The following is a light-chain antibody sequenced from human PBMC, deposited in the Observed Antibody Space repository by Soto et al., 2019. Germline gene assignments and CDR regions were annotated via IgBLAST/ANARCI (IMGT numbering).Light chain of an antibody. CDR3: QQYNSMLS. Sequence: DIQMTLSPSSLSASVGDRVTIACQSSHDVSRNLNWSQQKPGEAPKLLIYDASNLERGVPSRFSASGSGTDFTFTISSLQPEDVATYYWQQYNSMLSFGGGT. J-gene: IGKJ4*01. CDR2: DAS. V-gene: IGKV1-33*01. CDR1: HDVSRN.